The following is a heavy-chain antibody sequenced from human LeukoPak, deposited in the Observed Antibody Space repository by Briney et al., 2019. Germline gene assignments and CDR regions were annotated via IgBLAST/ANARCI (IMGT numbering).Heavy chain of an antibody. J-gene: IGHJ5*02. Sequence: SETLSLTCTVSGGSISSSSYYWSWIRQHPGKGLEWIGYIYYSGSTNYNPSLKSRVTISGDTSKNQFSLKLSSVTAADTAVYYCARHGWFDPWGQGTLVTVSS. V-gene: IGHV4-61*05. CDR1: GGSISSSSYY. CDR3: ARHGWFDP. CDR2: IYYSGST.